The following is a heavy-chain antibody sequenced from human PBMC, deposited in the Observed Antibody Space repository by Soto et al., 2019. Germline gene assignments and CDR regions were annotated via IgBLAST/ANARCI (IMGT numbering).Heavy chain of an antibody. V-gene: IGHV4-31*03. Sequence: QVQLQESGPGLVKPSQTLSLTCSVSGGSISSGGNYWNWIRQHPGKGLEWIGYIYYSGSTYYNPSLKSRVTISEDTSKNQFSLKLSSVTAADTAVYYCARDPSIADFYGMDVWGQGTTVTVSS. CDR1: GGSISSGGNY. CDR2: IYYSGST. CDR3: ARDPSIADFYGMDV. J-gene: IGHJ6*02. D-gene: IGHD6-13*01.